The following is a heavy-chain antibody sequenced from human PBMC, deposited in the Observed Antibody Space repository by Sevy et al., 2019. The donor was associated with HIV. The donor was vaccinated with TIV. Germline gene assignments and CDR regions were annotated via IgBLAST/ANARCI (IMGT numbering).Heavy chain of an antibody. V-gene: IGHV3-7*03. Sequence: GGSLRLSCAASGFTFSNVWMSWVRQAPGKGLEFVANIKQDGSENFYADSVKGRFTISRDNAKNSLFLQMNNLRVEETAVYYCARDHPSTAPFDYWGQGTLVTVSS. CDR1: GFTFSNVW. J-gene: IGHJ4*02. CDR2: IKQDGSEN. CDR3: ARDHPSTAPFDY. D-gene: IGHD2-21*02.